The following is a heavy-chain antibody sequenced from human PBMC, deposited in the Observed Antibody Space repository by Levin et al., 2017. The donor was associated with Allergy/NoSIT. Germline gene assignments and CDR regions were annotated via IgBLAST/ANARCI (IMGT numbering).Heavy chain of an antibody. D-gene: IGHD6-13*01. J-gene: IGHJ6*02. Sequence: SETLSLTCAVYGGSFSGYYWSWIRQPPGKGLEWIGEINHSGSTNYNPSLKSRVTISVDTSKNQFSLKLSSVTAADTAVYYCARGRTSSWYYYYYYGMDGWGQGTTVTVSS. CDR2: INHSGST. V-gene: IGHV4-34*01. CDR3: ARGRTSSWYYYYYYGMDG. CDR1: GGSFSGYY.